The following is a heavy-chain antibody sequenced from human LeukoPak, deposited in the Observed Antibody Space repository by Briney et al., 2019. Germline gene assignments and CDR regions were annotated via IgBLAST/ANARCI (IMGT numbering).Heavy chain of an antibody. Sequence: PSETLSLTCAVYGGSFSGYYWSWIRQPPGKGLEWIGEINHSGSTNYNPSLKSRVTISVDTSKNQFSLKLSSVTAADTAVYYCARGMKWELALTYYFDYWGREPWSPSPQ. J-gene: IGHJ4*02. CDR1: GGSFSGYY. CDR3: ARGMKWELALTYYFDY. D-gene: IGHD1-26*01. V-gene: IGHV4-34*01. CDR2: INHSGST.